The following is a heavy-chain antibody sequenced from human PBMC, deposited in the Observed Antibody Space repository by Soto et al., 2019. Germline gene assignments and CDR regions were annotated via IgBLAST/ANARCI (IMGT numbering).Heavy chain of an antibody. CDR2: INHRGST. V-gene: IGHV4-34*01. CDR3: ARDGFCTSTTCRVGNWFDP. CDR1: GGSSSGYY. J-gene: IGHJ5*02. Sequence: QVQLQQWGAGLLKPSETLSLTCVVYGGSSSGYYWSWIRQSPGKGLEWIGGINHRGSTNYNPSLESRVTISVDTSKNQFSLKLPSVTAADTAMYYCARDGFCTSTTCRVGNWFDPWGQGTLVTVSS. D-gene: IGHD2-2*01.